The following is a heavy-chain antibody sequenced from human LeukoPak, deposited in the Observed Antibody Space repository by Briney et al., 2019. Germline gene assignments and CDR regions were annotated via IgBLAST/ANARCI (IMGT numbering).Heavy chain of an antibody. CDR1: GYTFTSYG. V-gene: IGHV1-18*01. CDR3: ARDLEDYYDSSGYYYGHDY. CDR2: ISAYNGNT. Sequence: ASVKVSCKASGYTFTSYGISWVRQAPGQGLEWMGWISAYNGNTNYAQKLQGRVTMTTDTSTSTAYMELRSLRSDDTAGYYCARDLEDYYDSSGYYYGHDYWGQGTLVTVSS. D-gene: IGHD3-22*01. J-gene: IGHJ4*02.